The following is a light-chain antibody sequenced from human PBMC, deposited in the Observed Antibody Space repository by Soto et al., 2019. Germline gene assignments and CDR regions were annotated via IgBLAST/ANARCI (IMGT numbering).Light chain of an antibody. V-gene: IGLV2-14*01. CDR2: QVT. CDR3: SSYTDSTNSV. CDR1: SSDVGTRNF. Sequence: QSALTQPASVSGSPGQSITISCTGTSSDVGTRNFVSWYQQHPGKAPKLMIYQVTNRPSGVSNRFSGSKSGNTASLTISGLQAEDEADYYCSSYTDSTNSVFGTGTKV. J-gene: IGLJ1*01.